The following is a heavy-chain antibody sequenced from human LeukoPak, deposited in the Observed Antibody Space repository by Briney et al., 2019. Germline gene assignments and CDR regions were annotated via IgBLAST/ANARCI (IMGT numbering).Heavy chain of an antibody. J-gene: IGHJ4*02. D-gene: IGHD3-22*01. CDR1: GYTFTSYY. Sequence: ASVKLTCKASGYTFTSYYMHWVRHAPRQALEWMGIINPSGGSTSYAQKFQGRVTMTRDTSTSTVYMELSSLRSEDTAVYYCARVSQWLLLRPNSYFDYWGQGTLITVSS. V-gene: IGHV1-46*01. CDR2: INPSGGST. CDR3: ARVSQWLLLRPNSYFDY.